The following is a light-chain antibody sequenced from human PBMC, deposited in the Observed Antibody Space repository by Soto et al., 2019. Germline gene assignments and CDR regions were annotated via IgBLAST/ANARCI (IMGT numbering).Light chain of an antibody. V-gene: IGLV2-14*01. CDR1: SSDVGDYKY. CDR3: SSYRNTITV. CDR2: EVT. J-gene: IGLJ3*02. Sequence: QSALTQPASVSGSPGQSVTISRTGTSSDVGDYKYVSWYQQHPGKAPKLLIYEVTSRPSGVSDRFSGSKSGNTASLTISGLQAEDEAGYYCSSYRNTITVFGGGTKVTVL.